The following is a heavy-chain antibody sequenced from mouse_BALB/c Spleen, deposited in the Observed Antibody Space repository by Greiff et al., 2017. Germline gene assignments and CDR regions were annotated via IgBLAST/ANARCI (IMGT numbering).Heavy chain of an antibody. J-gene: IGHJ4*01. CDR2: ISYDGSN. CDR3: ARVYGSMDY. Sequence: EVKLMESGPGLVKPSQSLSLTCSVTGYSITSGYYWNWIRQFPGNKLEWMGYISYDGSNNYNPSLKNRISITRDTSKNQFFLKLNSVTTEDTATYYCARVYGSMDYWGQGTSVTVSS. D-gene: IGHD1-1*01. V-gene: IGHV3-6*02. CDR1: GYSITSGYY.